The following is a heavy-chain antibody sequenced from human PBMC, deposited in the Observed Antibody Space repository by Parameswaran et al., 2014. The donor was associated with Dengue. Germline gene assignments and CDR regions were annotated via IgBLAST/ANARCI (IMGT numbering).Heavy chain of an antibody. CDR3: ARESWLGYCSGGSCPFDY. D-gene: IGHD2-15*01. J-gene: IGHJ4*01. V-gene: IGHV1-2*02. Sequence: WVRQAPGQGLEWMGWINPNSGGTNYAQKFQGRVTMTRDTSISTAYMELSRLRSDDTAVYYCARESWLGYCSGGSCPFDYWARNPGHRLL. CDR2: INPNSGGT.